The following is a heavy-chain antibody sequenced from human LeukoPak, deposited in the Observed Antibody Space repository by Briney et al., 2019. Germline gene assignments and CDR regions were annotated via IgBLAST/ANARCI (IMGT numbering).Heavy chain of an antibody. Sequence: KTSETPSLTCTVSGGSISPYYWSWLRQPPGKGLEWIGYISYSGSTKNNPSLKSRVTISVDTSENQFSLKLTSVTAADTAVYYCAKEGAESFPDAFDIWGQGTMISVSS. CDR1: GGSISPYY. J-gene: IGHJ3*02. V-gene: IGHV4-59*01. CDR3: AKEGAESFPDAFDI. D-gene: IGHD3-10*01. CDR2: ISYSGST.